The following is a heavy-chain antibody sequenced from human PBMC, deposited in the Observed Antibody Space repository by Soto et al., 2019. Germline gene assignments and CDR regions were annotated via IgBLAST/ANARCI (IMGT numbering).Heavy chain of an antibody. CDR2: INHSGST. CDR3: ARVAITGTTSDYYYGMDV. V-gene: IGHV4-34*01. CDR1: GGSLSGYY. J-gene: IGHJ6*02. Sequence: SENLSLTCAVYGGSLSGYYWSWIRQPPGKGLEWIGEINHSGSTNFIPSLKSRVTISVDTSKNQFSLKLSSVTAADTAVYYCARVAITGTTSDYYYGMDVWGQGTTVTVSS. D-gene: IGHD1-7*01.